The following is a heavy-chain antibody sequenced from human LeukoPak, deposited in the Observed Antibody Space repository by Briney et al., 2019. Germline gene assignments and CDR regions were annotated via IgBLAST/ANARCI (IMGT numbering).Heavy chain of an antibody. CDR1: GGTFSSYA. D-gene: IGHD6-13*01. Sequence: SVKVSCKASGGTFSSYAISWVRQAPGQGLEWMGRITPIFGTANYAQKFQGRVTITTDESTSTAYMELSSLRSEDTAVYYCARDGVLSYYYYMDVWGKGTTVTVSS. CDR2: ITPIFGTA. CDR3: ARDGVLSYYYYMDV. J-gene: IGHJ6*03. V-gene: IGHV1-69*05.